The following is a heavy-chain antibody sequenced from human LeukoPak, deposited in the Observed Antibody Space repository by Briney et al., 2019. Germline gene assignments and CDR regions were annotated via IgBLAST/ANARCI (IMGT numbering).Heavy chain of an antibody. D-gene: IGHD4-17*01. J-gene: IGHJ5*02. CDR2: ISGSGGST. CDR3: VKGPLYYYGDNAWFGP. CDR1: GFTFSSYA. Sequence: GGSLRLSCAASGFTFSSYAMSWVRQAPGKGLEWVSAISGSGGSTYYADSVKGRFTISRDNSKNMLFLQMNSLRAEDTAVYYCVKGPLYYYGDNAWFGPWGQGTLVTVSS. V-gene: IGHV3-23*01.